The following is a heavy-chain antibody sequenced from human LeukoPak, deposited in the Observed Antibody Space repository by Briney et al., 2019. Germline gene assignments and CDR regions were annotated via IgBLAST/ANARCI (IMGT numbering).Heavy chain of an antibody. J-gene: IGHJ4*02. Sequence: GGSLRLSCAASGFTFSSSSMNWVRQAPGKGLEWVSSISSGGSYTYYADSMKGRFTISRDNAKNSLYLQMNSLRAEDTAVYYCARSNYYGSGSYYDYWGQGTLVTVSS. V-gene: IGHV3-21*01. CDR1: GFTFSSSS. CDR3: ARSNYYGSGSYYDY. D-gene: IGHD3-10*01. CDR2: ISSGGSYT.